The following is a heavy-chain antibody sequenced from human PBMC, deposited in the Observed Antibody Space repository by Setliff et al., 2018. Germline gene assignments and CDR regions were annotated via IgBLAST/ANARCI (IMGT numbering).Heavy chain of an antibody. CDR2: ISPHNGKT. V-gene: IGHV1-18*01. CDR1: GYIFTDYG. CDR3: ARYRGYPEYWFDP. Sequence: ASVKVSCKASGYIFTDYGVSWVRQAPGQGLEWVGWISPHNGKTYYAPKFQDRVTMTTDTSTNMAYLELRGLRSDDTAVYYCARYRGYPEYWFDPWGQGTLVTVSS. D-gene: IGHD5-12*01. J-gene: IGHJ5*02.